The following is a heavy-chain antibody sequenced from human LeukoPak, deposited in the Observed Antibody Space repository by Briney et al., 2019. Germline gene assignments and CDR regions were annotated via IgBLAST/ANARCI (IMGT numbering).Heavy chain of an antibody. J-gene: IGHJ4*02. D-gene: IGHD5-12*01. CDR1: GFTFANAW. V-gene: IGHV3-15*01. CDR2: IKSKTDGETT. CDR3: TAAPPPPRGYDYPFNY. Sequence: GGSLRLSCAASGFTFANAWMSWVRQAPGKGLECVGRIKSKTDGETTDYAAPVKGRFTISRDDSKNMLYLQMNSPKSEDTAVYYCTAAPPPPRGYDYPFNYWGQGSLVTASS.